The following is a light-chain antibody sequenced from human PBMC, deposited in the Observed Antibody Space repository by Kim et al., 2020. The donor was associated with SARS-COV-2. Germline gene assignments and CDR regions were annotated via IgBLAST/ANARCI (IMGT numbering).Light chain of an antibody. J-gene: IGKJ4*01. Sequence: DIQMTQSPSTLSVSVGDRVTITCRASQSIGTWLAWYQQKPGKAPRLLIYEASNLDSGVPSRFSGSGSGTEFTLTISSLQTDYFATYYCQQYNRSPGLTFGGGTKVDIK. V-gene: IGKV1-5*03. CDR2: EAS. CDR3: QQYNRSPGLT. CDR1: QSIGTW.